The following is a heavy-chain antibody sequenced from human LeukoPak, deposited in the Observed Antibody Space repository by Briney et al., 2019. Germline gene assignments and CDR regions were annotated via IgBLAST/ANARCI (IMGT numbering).Heavy chain of an antibody. V-gene: IGHV3-74*01. CDR2: INSDGSTT. CDR1: GFTLSNSW. D-gene: IGHD2/OR15-2a*01. J-gene: IGHJ5*02. CDR3: ARAARADCTSPTCHSWLAP. Sequence: GGSLRLSSAASGFTLSNSWIHWVRQAPGKGLVWVSRINSDGSTTTYADSVKGRFTISRDNAKNTLYLQMNSLRAEDTAVYYCARAARADCTSPTCHSWLAPWGQGTQVTVSS.